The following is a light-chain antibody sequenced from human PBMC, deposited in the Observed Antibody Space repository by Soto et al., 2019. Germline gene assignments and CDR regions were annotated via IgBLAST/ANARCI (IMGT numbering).Light chain of an antibody. Sequence: DIQMTQSPSSLSASVGDRVTITCQASQDISNYLNWYQQKPGKAPKLLIYDASNLETGVPSRFSGSGCVTDFTFTISSLQPEDIATYYCQQYDNLPPFTFGPGTKVDIK. V-gene: IGKV1-33*01. CDR2: DAS. CDR3: QQYDNLPPFT. CDR1: QDISNY. J-gene: IGKJ3*01.